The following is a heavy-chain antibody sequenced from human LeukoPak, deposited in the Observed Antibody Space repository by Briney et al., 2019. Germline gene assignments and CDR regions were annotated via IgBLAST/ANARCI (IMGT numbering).Heavy chain of an antibody. D-gene: IGHD3-10*01. CDR3: ARGYGSGSYFSPFDY. CDR1: GGTFISYA. J-gene: IGHJ4*02. Sequence: ASVKVSCKASGGTFISYAISWVRQAPGQGLEWMGGIIPIFGTANYAQKFQGRVTITADESTSTAYMELSSLRSEDTAVYYCARGYGSGSYFSPFDYWGQGTLVTVSS. V-gene: IGHV1-69*13. CDR2: IIPIFGTA.